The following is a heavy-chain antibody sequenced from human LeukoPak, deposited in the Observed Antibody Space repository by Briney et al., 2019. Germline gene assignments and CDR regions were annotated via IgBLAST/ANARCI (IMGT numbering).Heavy chain of an antibody. V-gene: IGHV1-18*01. CDR3: ARGNFCTNGVCYATGLDY. Sequence: ASVKVSCTASGYTFTSYGISWVRQAPGQGLEWMGWISAYNGNTNYAQKLQGRVTMTTDTSTSTAYMELRSLRSDDTAVYYCARGNFCTNGVCYATGLDYWGQGTLVTVSS. CDR1: GYTFTSYG. D-gene: IGHD2-8*01. J-gene: IGHJ4*02. CDR2: ISAYNGNT.